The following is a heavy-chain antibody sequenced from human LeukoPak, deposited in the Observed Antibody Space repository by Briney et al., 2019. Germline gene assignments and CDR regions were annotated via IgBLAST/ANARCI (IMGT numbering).Heavy chain of an antibody. J-gene: IGHJ4*02. CDR3: ARDGEYGTGSYYRGSFDY. D-gene: IGHD3-10*01. CDR1: GYSFTAFY. CDR2: IHPRSGDT. Sequence: ASVTVSCKASGYSFTAFYIHWVRQAPGQGLEWMGWIHPRSGDTRYAQKFQGRVTMTRDTSISTVYMDLSSLGSDDTAVYYCARDGEYGTGSYYRGSFDYWGQGILVTVSS. V-gene: IGHV1-2*02.